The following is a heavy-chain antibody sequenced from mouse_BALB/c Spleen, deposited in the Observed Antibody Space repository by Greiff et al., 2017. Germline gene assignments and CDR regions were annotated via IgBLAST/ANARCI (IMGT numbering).Heavy chain of an antibody. J-gene: IGHJ4*01. CDR2: INSNGGST. D-gene: IGHD2-3*01. V-gene: IGHV5-6-3*01. CDR3: ARDGDGSHAMDY. Sequence: EVQRVESGGGLVQPGGSLKLSCAASGFTFSSYGMSWVRQTPDKRLELVATINSNGGSTYYPDSVKGRFTISRDNAKNTLYLQMSSLKSEDTAMYYCARDGDGSHAMDYWGQGTSVTVSS. CDR1: GFTFSSYG.